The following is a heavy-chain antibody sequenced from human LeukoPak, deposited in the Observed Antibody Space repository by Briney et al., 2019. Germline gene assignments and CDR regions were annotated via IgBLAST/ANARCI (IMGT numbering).Heavy chain of an antibody. D-gene: IGHD3-22*01. CDR1: GYTFTCYY. J-gene: IGHJ4*02. V-gene: IGHV1-46*01. CDR3: ARDPYYDSREPYYFGY. Sequence: GASVKVSCKASGYTFTCYYMHWVRQAPGQGLKWMGIINPSGGSTSYAQKFQGRVTMTRDTSTSTVYMELSSLRSEDTAVYYCARDPYYDSREPYYFGYWGQGTLVTVSS. CDR2: INPSGGST.